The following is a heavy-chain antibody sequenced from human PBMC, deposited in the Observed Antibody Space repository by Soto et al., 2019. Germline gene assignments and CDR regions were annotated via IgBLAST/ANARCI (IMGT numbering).Heavy chain of an antibody. CDR3: ARDGFLNGPYGDETYYYYGMDV. CDR2: ISAYNGNT. J-gene: IGHJ6*02. V-gene: IGHV1-18*01. Sequence: QVQLVQSGAEVKKPGASVKVSCKASGYTFTSYGISWVRQAPGQGLEWMGWISAYNGNTNYAQKLQGRVTMTTDTSTSTAYMELRSLRSDDTAVYYCARDGFLNGPYGDETYYYYGMDVWGQGTTVTVSS. D-gene: IGHD4-17*01. CDR1: GYTFTSYG.